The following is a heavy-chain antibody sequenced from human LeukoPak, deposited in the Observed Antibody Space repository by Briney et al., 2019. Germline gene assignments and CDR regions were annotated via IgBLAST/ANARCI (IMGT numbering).Heavy chain of an antibody. D-gene: IGHD2-2*01. V-gene: IGHV1-8*02. CDR1: GYTFINHE. J-gene: IGHJ4*02. CDR2: MNPNSGNT. CDR3: AIALPHVVPAAMIDY. Sequence: GASVKVSCKHSGYTFINHENNWLRQATGQGLEWMGWMNPNSGNTGYAQKFQGRVTMTRNTSISTAYMELSSLRSEDTAVYYCAIALPHVVPAAMIDYWGQGTLVTVSS.